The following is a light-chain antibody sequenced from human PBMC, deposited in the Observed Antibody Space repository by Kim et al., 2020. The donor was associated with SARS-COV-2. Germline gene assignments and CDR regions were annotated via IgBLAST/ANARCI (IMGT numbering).Light chain of an antibody. J-gene: IGKJ2*03. CDR1: QSVGSSL. CDR2: EAF. V-gene: IGKV3-20*01. CDR3: QQYGSSPYS. Sequence: EIVLTQSPGTLSLSPGERATLSCRASQSVGSSLLAWYQQKPGQAPRLLIYEAFKRVAGIPDRFSGSGSGTDFTLTISRPEPEDFAMYYCQQYGSSPYSFGQETKLDI.